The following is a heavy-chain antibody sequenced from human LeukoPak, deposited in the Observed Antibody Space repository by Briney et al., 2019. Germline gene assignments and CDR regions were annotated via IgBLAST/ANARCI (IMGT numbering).Heavy chain of an antibody. CDR1: GFTFSRYA. CDR2: ISSNGGST. J-gene: IGHJ6*02. Sequence: GGSLRLSCAASGFTFSRYAMHWVRQAPGKGLESVSAISSNGGSTYYANSVKGRFTISRDNSKNTLYLQMGSLRAEDLAVYYCARDSYGMDVWGQGTTVTVSS. CDR3: ARDSYGMDV. V-gene: IGHV3-64*01.